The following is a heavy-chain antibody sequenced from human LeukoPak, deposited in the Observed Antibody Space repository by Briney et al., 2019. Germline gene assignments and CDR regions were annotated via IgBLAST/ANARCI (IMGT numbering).Heavy chain of an antibody. V-gene: IGHV4-59*12. Sequence: SETLSLTCTVSGGSISSYYWSWIRQPPGKGLEWIGYIYYSGSTNYNPSLKSRVTISVDKSKNQLSLKLDSVTAADTAVYYCARDPHCSSSSCPRDYWGQGTLVIVSS. D-gene: IGHD2-2*01. CDR1: GGSISSYY. J-gene: IGHJ4*02. CDR3: ARDPHCSSSSCPRDY. CDR2: IYYSGST.